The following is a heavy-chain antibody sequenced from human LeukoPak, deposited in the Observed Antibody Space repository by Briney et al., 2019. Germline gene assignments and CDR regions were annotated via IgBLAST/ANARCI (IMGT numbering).Heavy chain of an antibody. Sequence: PGRSLSLSCAAYGFTFSSYALHWVRQAPGKGLEWVAVISYDGSNKYYADSVKGGFTISRDNSKNTLYLQMNSLRAEDTAVYYCAREAHYSSSWLEGWFDPWGQGTLVTVSS. CDR2: ISYDGSNK. CDR3: AREAHYSSSWLEGWFDP. D-gene: IGHD6-13*01. V-gene: IGHV3-30*04. CDR1: GFTFSSYA. J-gene: IGHJ5*02.